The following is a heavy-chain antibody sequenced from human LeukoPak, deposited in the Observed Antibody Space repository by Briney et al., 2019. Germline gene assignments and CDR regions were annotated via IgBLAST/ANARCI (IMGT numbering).Heavy chain of an antibody. CDR3: ARDLGYCSSTSCSGPHNWFDP. CDR1: GYTFTSYG. D-gene: IGHD2-2*01. J-gene: IGHJ5*02. V-gene: IGHV1-2*02. CDR2: INPNSGGT. Sequence: ASVKVSCKASGYTFTSYGINWVRKAPGQGLEWMGWINPNSGGTNYAQKFQGRVTMTRDTSISTAYMELSRLRSDDTAVYYCARDLGYCSSTSCSGPHNWFDPWGQGTLVTVSS.